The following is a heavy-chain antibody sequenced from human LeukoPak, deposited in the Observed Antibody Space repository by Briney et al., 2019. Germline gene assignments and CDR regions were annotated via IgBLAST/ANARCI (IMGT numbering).Heavy chain of an antibody. J-gene: IGHJ6*03. V-gene: IGHV4-34*01. CDR1: GGSFSGYY. CDR2: INQSGST. D-gene: IGHD6-13*01. CDR3: ARGIAAAAFYYYYYMDV. Sequence: PSETLSVTCAVYGGSFSGYYWSWIRQPPGKGLEWIGEINQSGSTNYNPSLKSRVTISVDTSKNQFSLKLSSVTAADTAVYYCARGIAAAAFYYYYYMDVWGKGTPLTVSS.